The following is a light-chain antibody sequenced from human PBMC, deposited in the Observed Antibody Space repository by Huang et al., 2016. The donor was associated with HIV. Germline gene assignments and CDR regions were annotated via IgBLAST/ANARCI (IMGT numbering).Light chain of an antibody. CDR2: GAS. V-gene: IGKV3-20*01. Sequence: ETVLTQSPGTLSLSPGERATLSCRASQGSSSSHLAWYQQKPGQAPRLLIYGASSRATGIPDRFSGSGSGTDFTLTISRLEPEDLAVYFCQQYDNSPWTFGQGTKVEVK. J-gene: IGKJ1*01. CDR3: QQYDNSPWT. CDR1: QGSSSSH.